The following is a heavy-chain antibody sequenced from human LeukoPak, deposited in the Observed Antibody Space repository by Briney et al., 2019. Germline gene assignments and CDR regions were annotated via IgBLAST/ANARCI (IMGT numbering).Heavy chain of an antibody. CDR2: FDSEDGET. CDR3: AVGGVTFGGVIAPFDY. CDR1: GYTLTELS. D-gene: IGHD3-16*02. Sequence: ASVKVSCKVSGYTLTELSMHWVRQAPGKGLEWMGGFDSEDGETIYAQKFQGRVTMTEDTSTDTAYMELSSLRSEDTAVYYCAVGGVTFGGVIAPFDYWGQGTLVTVSS. V-gene: IGHV1-24*01. J-gene: IGHJ4*02.